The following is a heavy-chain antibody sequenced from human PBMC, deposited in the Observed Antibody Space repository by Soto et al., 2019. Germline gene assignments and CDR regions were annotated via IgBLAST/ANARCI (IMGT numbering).Heavy chain of an antibody. J-gene: IGHJ6*02. CDR1: GYTFTSYA. V-gene: IGHV1-3*01. D-gene: IGHD3-3*01. Sequence: ASVKVSCKASGYTFTSYAMHWVRQAPGQRLEWMGWINVGNGNTKYSQKFQGRVTITRDTSASTAYMELSSLRSEDTAVYYCARDLPSKLPCYDFWSGRSGYYYGMDVWGQGTTVTVSS. CDR2: INVGNGNT. CDR3: ARDLPSKLPCYDFWSGRSGYYYGMDV.